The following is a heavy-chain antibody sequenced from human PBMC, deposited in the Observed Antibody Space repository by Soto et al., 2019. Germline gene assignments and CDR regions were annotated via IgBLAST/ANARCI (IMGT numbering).Heavy chain of an antibody. CDR1: GGTFTNYS. Sequence: QVQLVQSGAEVREPGSSVKVSCKPSGGTFTNYSISWVRQAPGQGLEWMGRIIPILGRANYAQRFKGRVAITADKFTSTVYVEVCSLGSDDTAMYYCATDGVFCTGGSCNWGQGPLVTVSS. V-gene: IGHV1-69*08. D-gene: IGHD2-15*01. CDR3: ATDGVFCTGGSCN. CDR2: IIPILGRA. J-gene: IGHJ4*02.